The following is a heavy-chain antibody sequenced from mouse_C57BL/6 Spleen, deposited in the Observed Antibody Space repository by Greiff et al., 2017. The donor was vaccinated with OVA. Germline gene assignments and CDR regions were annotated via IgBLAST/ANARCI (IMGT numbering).Heavy chain of an antibody. D-gene: IGHD2-4*01. CDR1: GYTFTSYW. CDR2: IYPGNSDT. CDR3: TSGDYGGYYYAMDY. J-gene: IGHJ4*01. V-gene: IGHV1-5*01. Sequence: EVQLQQSGTVLARPGASVKMSCKTSGYTFTSYWMHWVKQRPGQGLEWIGAIYPGNSDTSYNQKFKGKAKLTAVTSASTAYMELSSLTNEDSAVYYCTSGDYGGYYYAMDYWGQGTSVTVSS.